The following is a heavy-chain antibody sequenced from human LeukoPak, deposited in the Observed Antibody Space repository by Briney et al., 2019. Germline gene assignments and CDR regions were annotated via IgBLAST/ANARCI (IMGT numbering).Heavy chain of an antibody. CDR2: INYSGST. D-gene: IGHD3-22*01. J-gene: IGHJ2*01. Sequence: PSETLSLTCTVSGGSLSRSDYYWAWIRQPPGKGLEWIGSINYSGSTYYNPSLKSRVTISVDTSKNQFSLKLGSVTAADTAVHYCAGPNGPWDYDGSGYYGWYFDLWGRGTLVTVSS. CDR3: AGPNGPWDYDGSGYYGWYFDL. V-gene: IGHV4-39*01. CDR1: GGSLSRSDYY.